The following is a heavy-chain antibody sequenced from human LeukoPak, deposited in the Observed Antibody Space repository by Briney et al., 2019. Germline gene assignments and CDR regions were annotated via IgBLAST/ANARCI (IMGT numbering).Heavy chain of an antibody. CDR1: EFTFSSYA. V-gene: IGHV3-30*04. CDR2: ISYDGSNK. CDR3: TRAVGEGWFDP. Sequence: GGSLRLSCAASEFTFSSYAMYWVRQAPGKGLEWVAVISYDGSNKDYGDSVKGRFTISRDNSKDALYLQMKSLRPEDTAVYYCTRAVGEGWFDPWGQGTLVTVSS. J-gene: IGHJ5*02. D-gene: IGHD1-26*01.